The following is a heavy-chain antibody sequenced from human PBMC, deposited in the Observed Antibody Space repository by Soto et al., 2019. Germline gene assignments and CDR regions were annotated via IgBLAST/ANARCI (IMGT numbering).Heavy chain of an antibody. D-gene: IGHD6-25*01. J-gene: IGHJ4*02. V-gene: IGHV1-8*02. CDR1: GYTFTTCD. CDR3: VRRKERSGPHYFDA. Sequence: SSVKVSCKASGYTFTTCDIHWVRQAPGRGLEWVGWMNPSTGKTGNAQRFQGRDTMTRDTSTRTAYMEVSSLRSEDTSVYYCVRRKERSGPHYFDAPAQGTLVTVS. CDR2: MNPSTGKT.